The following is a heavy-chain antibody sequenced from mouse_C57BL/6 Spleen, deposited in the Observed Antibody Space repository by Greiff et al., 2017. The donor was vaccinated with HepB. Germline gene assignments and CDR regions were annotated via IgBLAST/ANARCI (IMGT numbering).Heavy chain of an antibody. CDR1: GYTFTDYN. CDR2: INPNNGGT. Sequence: EVKLMESGPELVKPGASVKMSCKASGYTFTDYNMHWVKQSHGKSLEWIGYINPNNGGTSYNQKFKSKATLTVNKSSSTAYMELRSLTSEDSAVYYCARRKNDGYYYYFDYWGQGTTLTVSS. D-gene: IGHD2-3*01. J-gene: IGHJ2*01. CDR3: ARRKNDGYYYYFDY. V-gene: IGHV1-22*01.